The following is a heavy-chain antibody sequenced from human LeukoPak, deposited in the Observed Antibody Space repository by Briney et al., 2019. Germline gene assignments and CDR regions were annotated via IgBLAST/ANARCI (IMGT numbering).Heavy chain of an antibody. Sequence: PSETLSLTCTVSGGSISSYDWSWIRQPPGKGLEWIGSIYYSRSPYYNPSLKSRVTISVDTSKNQFSLKLSSVTAADTAVYYCARDPSYYYGSGEKYFDYWGQGTLVTVSS. CDR3: ARDPSYYYGSGEKYFDY. V-gene: IGHV4-39*07. D-gene: IGHD3-10*01. CDR2: IYYSRSP. J-gene: IGHJ4*02. CDR1: GGSISSYD.